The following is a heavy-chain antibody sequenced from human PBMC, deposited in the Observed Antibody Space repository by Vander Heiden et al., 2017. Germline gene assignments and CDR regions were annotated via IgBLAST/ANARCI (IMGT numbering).Heavy chain of an antibody. Sequence: QLLQSMGREAQPGRSQRLSCAVSGFTFSSSGMHCVRQAPGKGLECVAVIWYDGSNKYYADSVKGRFTISRDNSKNTLYLQMNSLRAEDTAVYYCARGGAGSGYDYYYYYGMDVWGQGTTVTVSS. D-gene: IGHD5-12*01. V-gene: IGHV3-33*01. CDR1: GFTFSSSG. CDR3: ARGGAGSGYDYYYYYGMDV. J-gene: IGHJ6*02. CDR2: IWYDGSNK.